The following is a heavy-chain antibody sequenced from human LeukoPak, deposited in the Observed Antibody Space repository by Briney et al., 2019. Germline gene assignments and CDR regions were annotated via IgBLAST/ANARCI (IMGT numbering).Heavy chain of an antibody. D-gene: IGHD4-17*01. CDR3: ARSRGYGDYSDY. CDR2: IIPIFGTA. V-gene: IGHV1-69*13. CDR1: GGTFSSYA. J-gene: IGHJ4*02. Sequence: SVTVSCKASGGTFSSYAISWVRQAPGQGLEWMGGIIPIFGTANYAQKFQGRVTITADESTSTAYMELSSLRSEDTAVYYCARSRGYGDYSDYWGQGTLVTVSS.